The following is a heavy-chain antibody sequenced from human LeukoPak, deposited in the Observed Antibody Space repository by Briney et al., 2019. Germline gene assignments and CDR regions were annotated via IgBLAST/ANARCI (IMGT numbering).Heavy chain of an antibody. Sequence: SETLSLTCTVSGGAISSYYWSWIRQPPGKGLEWIGYIYYSGSTNYNPSLKSRVTISVDTSKNQFSLKLSSVTAADTAVYYCARHNSEHGAYDFDYWGQGTLVTVSS. CDR1: GGAISSYY. CDR3: ARHNSEHGAYDFDY. CDR2: IYYSGST. V-gene: IGHV4-59*08. J-gene: IGHJ4*02. D-gene: IGHD4-17*01.